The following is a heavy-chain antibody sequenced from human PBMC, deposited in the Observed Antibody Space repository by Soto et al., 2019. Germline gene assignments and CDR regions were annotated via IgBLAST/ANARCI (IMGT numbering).Heavy chain of an antibody. Sequence: PSETLSLTCTVAGGSSRSSGCYWGWIRQPPGKGLEWIGSIYYSGSTYYNPSLKSRVTISVDTSKNQFSLKLSSVTAADTAVYYCARLYSFSGRKLDDYFDYWGQGTLVTVSS. V-gene: IGHV4-39*01. D-gene: IGHD6-19*01. J-gene: IGHJ4*02. CDR3: ARLYSFSGRKLDDYFDY. CDR1: GGSSRSSGCY. CDR2: IYYSGST.